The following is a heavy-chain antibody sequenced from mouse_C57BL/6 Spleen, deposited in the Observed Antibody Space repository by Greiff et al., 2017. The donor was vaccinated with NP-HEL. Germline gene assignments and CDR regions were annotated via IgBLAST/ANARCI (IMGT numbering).Heavy chain of an antibody. Sequence: EVQLKESGGGLVKPGGSLKLSCAASGFTFSDYGMHWVRQAPEKGLEWVAYISSGSSTIYYADTVKGRFTISRDNAKNTLFLQMTSLRSEDTAMYYCARYYYGSSYWYFDVWGTGTTVTVSS. D-gene: IGHD1-1*01. CDR3: ARYYYGSSYWYFDV. V-gene: IGHV5-17*01. CDR1: GFTFSDYG. CDR2: ISSGSSTI. J-gene: IGHJ1*03.